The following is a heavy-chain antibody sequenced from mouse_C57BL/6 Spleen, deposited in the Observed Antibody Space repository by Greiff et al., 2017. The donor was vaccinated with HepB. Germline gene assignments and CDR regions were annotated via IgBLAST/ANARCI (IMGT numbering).Heavy chain of an antibody. CDR2: INPGSGGT. V-gene: IGHV1-54*01. J-gene: IGHJ2*01. CDR3: ARDKDY. CDR1: GYAFTNYL. Sequence: QVQLQHSGAELVRPGTSVKVSCKASGYAFTNYLIEWVKQRPGQGLEWIGVINPGSGGTNYNEKFKGKATLTADKSSSTAYMQLSSLTSEDSAVYFCARDKDYWGQGTTLTVSS.